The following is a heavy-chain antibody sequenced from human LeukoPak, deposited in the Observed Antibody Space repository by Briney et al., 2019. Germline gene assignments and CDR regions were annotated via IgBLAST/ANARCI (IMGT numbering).Heavy chain of an antibody. CDR2: INPNSGGT. V-gene: IGHV1-2*02. Sequence: ASVKVSCKASGYTFTSYGISWVRQAPGQGLEWMGWINPNSGGTNYAQKFQGRVTMTRDTSISTAYMELSRLRSDDTAVYYCAREPSRTRLDYGESEWGQGTLVTVSS. CDR1: GYTFTSYG. CDR3: AREPSRTRLDYGESE. J-gene: IGHJ4*02. D-gene: IGHD4-17*01.